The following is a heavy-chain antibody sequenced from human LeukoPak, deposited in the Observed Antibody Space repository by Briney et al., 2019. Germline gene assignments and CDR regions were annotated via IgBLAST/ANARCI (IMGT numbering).Heavy chain of an antibody. V-gene: IGHV4-39*07. J-gene: IGHJ4*02. Sequence: SETLSLTCTVSGGSISSNHYYWGWVRQPQGKGLEWIGSIYYSGSTHYNPSLKSRVTISVDTSKNQFSLKLSSVTAADTAVYYCARDGEMATIENYFAYWGQGTLVTVSS. CDR3: ARDGEMATIENYFAY. CDR2: IYYSGST. D-gene: IGHD5-24*01. CDR1: GGSISSNHYY.